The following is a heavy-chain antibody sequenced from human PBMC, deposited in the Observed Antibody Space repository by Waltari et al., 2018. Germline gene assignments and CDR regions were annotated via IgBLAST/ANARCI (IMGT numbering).Heavy chain of an antibody. Sequence: QVQLVQSGAEVKKPGSSVKVSCKASGGTFSSYAISWVRQAPGQGLEWMGGIIPIFGTANYAQKFQGRVTITADESTSTAYMELSSLRSEDTAVYYCARDVEGWTSSSEAFDIWGQGTMVTVSS. CDR2: IIPIFGTA. J-gene: IGHJ3*02. CDR1: GGTFSSYA. D-gene: IGHD1-1*01. CDR3: ARDVEGWTSSSEAFDI. V-gene: IGHV1-69*01.